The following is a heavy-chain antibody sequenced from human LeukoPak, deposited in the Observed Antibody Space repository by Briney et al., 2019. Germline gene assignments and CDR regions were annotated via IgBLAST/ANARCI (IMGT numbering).Heavy chain of an antibody. J-gene: IGHJ4*02. D-gene: IGHD5-24*01. CDR1: GFTFSSYS. V-gene: IGHV3-21*01. CDR3: ARDRTVEMATDLDY. CDR2: ISSSSSYI. Sequence: GGSLRLSCAASGFTFSSYSMNWVRQAPGKGLEWVSSISSSSSYIYYADSVKGRFTISRDNAKNSLYLQMNSLRAEDTAVYYCARDRTVEMATDLDYWGQGTLVTVSS.